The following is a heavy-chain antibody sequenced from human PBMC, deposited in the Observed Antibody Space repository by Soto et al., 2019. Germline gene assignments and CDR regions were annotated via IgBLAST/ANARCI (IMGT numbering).Heavy chain of an antibody. CDR3: ARGTEATDFDY. CDR2: ISYDGSNK. V-gene: IGHV3-30-3*01. CDR1: GFTFSSYA. Sequence: QVQLVESGGGVVQPGRSLRLSCAASGFTFSSYAMHWVRQAPGKGLEWVAVISYDGSNKYYADSVKGRFTISRDNSKNTLDLQMNSLRAEDTAVYYCARGTEATDFDYWGQGTLVTVSS. J-gene: IGHJ4*02. D-gene: IGHD1-26*01.